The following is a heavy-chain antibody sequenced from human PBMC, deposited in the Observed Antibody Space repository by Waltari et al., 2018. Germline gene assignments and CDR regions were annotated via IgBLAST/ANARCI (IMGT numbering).Heavy chain of an antibody. CDR2: IYSGGNT. Sequence: EVQLVESGGNLIQTGGSLRLSCAASGFTFRTNFSSWVRQAPGKGLEWVSIIYSGGNTYYAGSVKGRFTISRDNYKNMVYLEMNSLRAEDTAVYYCAKQSPSYTRGWYPLESWGPGTLVTVSP. V-gene: IGHV3-53*01. CDR1: GFTFRTNF. J-gene: IGHJ4*02. CDR3: AKQSPSYTRGWYPLES. D-gene: IGHD6-19*01.